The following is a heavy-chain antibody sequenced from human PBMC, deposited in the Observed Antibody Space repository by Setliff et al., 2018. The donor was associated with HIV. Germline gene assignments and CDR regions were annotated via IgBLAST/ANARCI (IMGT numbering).Heavy chain of an antibody. CDR1: GYTFTAYA. J-gene: IGHJ4*02. Sequence: ASVKVSCKASGYTFTAYAMHWVRQAPGQRLEWMGWIDAGNGNTKYSQKFQGRVTITRDTSASTAYLELSSLRSEDTAVYYCARVDYYDSSGYWHFDYWGQGTLVTVSS. CDR2: IDAGNGNT. V-gene: IGHV1-3*01. CDR3: ARVDYYDSSGYWHFDY. D-gene: IGHD3-22*01.